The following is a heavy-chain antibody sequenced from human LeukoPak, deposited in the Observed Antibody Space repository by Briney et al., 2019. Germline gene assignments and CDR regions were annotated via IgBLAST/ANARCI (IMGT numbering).Heavy chain of an antibody. D-gene: IGHD3-3*01. Sequence: SETLSLTCSVSGGSISSYYWSWIRQPAGKGLEWIGRIYTSGSTNYNPSFKSRVTMSVDTSKNQFSLKLSSVTAADTAVYYCARGGSDYDFWSGYYTDYYYYYMDVWGKGTTVTVSS. CDR1: GGSISSYY. CDR3: ARGGSDYDFWSGYYTDYYYYYMDV. CDR2: IYTSGST. V-gene: IGHV4-4*07. J-gene: IGHJ6*03.